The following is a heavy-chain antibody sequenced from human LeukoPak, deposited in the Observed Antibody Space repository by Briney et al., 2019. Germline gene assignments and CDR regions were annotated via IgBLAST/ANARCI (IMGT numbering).Heavy chain of an antibody. D-gene: IGHD1-26*01. CDR3: AGRSARYFDH. Sequence: SETLSLTCTVSGDSISSYYWSWIRQPPGEGLQWIGYIFYSGSTNYNASLGSRVAISVDTSKNQFSLRLTSVTAADTAVYYCAGRSARYFDHWGQGALVTVSS. CDR2: IFYSGST. CDR1: GDSISSYY. J-gene: IGHJ4*02. V-gene: IGHV4-59*01.